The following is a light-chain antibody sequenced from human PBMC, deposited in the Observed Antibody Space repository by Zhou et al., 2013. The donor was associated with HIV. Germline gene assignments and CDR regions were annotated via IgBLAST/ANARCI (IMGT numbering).Light chain of an antibody. CDR1: QDISNY. Sequence: DIQMTQSPSSLSASVGDRVTITCQASQDISNYLNWYQQTTGRAPKLLIHAASGLQSGVPSRFSGTGSGTDFTLTISNLQPEDFATYYCQQSYSSPPYTFGQGTKLEIK. CDR3: QQSYSSPPYT. CDR2: AAS. V-gene: IGKV1-39*01. J-gene: IGKJ2*01.